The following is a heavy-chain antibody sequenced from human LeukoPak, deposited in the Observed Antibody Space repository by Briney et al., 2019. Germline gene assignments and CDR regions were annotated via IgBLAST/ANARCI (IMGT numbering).Heavy chain of an antibody. CDR1: GGSISSYY. V-gene: IGHV4-59*01. CDR2: IYYSGST. D-gene: IGHD4-17*01. CDR3: ARQGRGDYGDYGFDY. J-gene: IGHJ4*02. Sequence: SETLSLTCTVSGGSISSYYWSWIRQPPGKGLEWIGYIYYSGSTNYNPSLKSRVTISVDTSKNQFSLKLSSVTAADTAVYYCARQGRGDYGDYGFDYWGQGTLVTVSS.